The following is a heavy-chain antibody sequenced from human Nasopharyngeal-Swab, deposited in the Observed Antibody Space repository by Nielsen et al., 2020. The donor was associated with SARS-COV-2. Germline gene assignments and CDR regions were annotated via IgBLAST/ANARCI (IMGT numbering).Heavy chain of an antibody. CDR3: ARAKGGDDYGDYSTYYYGMDV. D-gene: IGHD4-17*01. J-gene: IGHJ6*02. CDR2: INPSGGST. V-gene: IGHV1-46*01. Sequence: WVRQAPGQGLEWMGIINPSGGSTSYAPKFQGRVTMTRDTSTSTVYMELSSLRSEHTAVYYCARAKGGDDYGDYSTYYYGMDVWGQGTTVTVSS.